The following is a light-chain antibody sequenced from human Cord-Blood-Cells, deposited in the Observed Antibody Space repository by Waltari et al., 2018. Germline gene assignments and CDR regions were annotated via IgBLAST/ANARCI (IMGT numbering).Light chain of an antibody. Sequence: QSALTQPASGSGSPGQSITISCTGTSSDVGSYNLVSCYQQHPGKAPKLMIYEVSKRPSGVSNRFSGSKSGNTASLTIYGLQAEDEADYYCCSYAGSSTYVFGTGTKVTVL. V-gene: IGLV2-23*02. CDR1: SSDVGSYNL. J-gene: IGLJ1*01. CDR2: EVS. CDR3: CSYAGSSTYV.